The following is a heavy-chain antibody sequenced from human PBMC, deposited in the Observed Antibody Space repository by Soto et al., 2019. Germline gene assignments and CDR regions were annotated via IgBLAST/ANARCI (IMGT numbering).Heavy chain of an antibody. V-gene: IGHV3-23*01. CDR3: AKDRGYPRDDFNY. CDR1: GFTLNNYG. CDR2: ISPNGQGI. Sequence: EVQLLESGGGLVQPGGSLRLSCAASGFTLNNYGMSWVRQAPGKGLEWVSAISPNGQGIYYADSVKGRFIISKDNSKNTVFLHMDSLTADDTAVYYCAKDRGYPRDDFNYWGQGTLVTVSS. D-gene: IGHD6-13*01. J-gene: IGHJ4*02.